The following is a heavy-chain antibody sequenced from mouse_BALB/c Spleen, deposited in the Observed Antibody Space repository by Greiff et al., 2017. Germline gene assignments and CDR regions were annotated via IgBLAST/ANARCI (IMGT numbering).Heavy chain of an antibody. CDR3: ARYSYRYDGYAMDY. Sequence: EVKVVESGGGLVQPGGSRKLSCAASGFTFSSFGMHWVRQAPEKGLEWVAYISSGSSTIYYADTVKGRFTISRDNPKNTLFLQMTSLRSEDTAMYYCARYSYRYDGYAMDYWGQGTSVTVSS. V-gene: IGHV5-17*02. J-gene: IGHJ4*01. CDR2: ISSGSSTI. CDR1: GFTFSSFG. D-gene: IGHD2-14*01.